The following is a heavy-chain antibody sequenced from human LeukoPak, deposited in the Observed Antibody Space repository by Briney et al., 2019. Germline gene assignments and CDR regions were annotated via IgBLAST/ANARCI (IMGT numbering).Heavy chain of an antibody. CDR2: ISSSGSTI. Sequence: GGSLRLSCAASGFTFSDYYMSWIRQAPGKGLEWVSYISSSGSTIYYADSVKGRFTISRDNAKNSLYLQMNSLRAEDTAVYYCARVGLELTWENGAFDIWGQGTMVTVSS. CDR1: GFTFSDYY. V-gene: IGHV3-11*04. D-gene: IGHD1-7*01. CDR3: ARVGLELTWENGAFDI. J-gene: IGHJ3*02.